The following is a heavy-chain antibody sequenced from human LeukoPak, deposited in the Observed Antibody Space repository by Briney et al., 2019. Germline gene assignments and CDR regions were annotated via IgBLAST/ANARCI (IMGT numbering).Heavy chain of an antibody. J-gene: IGHJ4*02. Sequence: GGSLRLSCAASGFTFSSYGMSWVRQAPGKGLEWVSAISGSGGSTYYADSVKGWFTISRDNSKNTLYLQMNSLRAEDTAVYYCAKDLLDSRVRDDKFDYWGQGTLVTVSS. CDR3: AKDLLDSRVRDDKFDY. V-gene: IGHV3-23*01. D-gene: IGHD3-22*01. CDR2: ISGSGGST. CDR1: GFTFSSYG.